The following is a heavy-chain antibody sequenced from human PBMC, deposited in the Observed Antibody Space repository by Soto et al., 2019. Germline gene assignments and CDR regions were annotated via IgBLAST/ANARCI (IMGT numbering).Heavy chain of an antibody. D-gene: IGHD6-13*01. V-gene: IGHV3-15*01. CDR1: GFTFSNAW. CDR3: TTVRKLVLGYYYYGMDV. CDR2: IKSKTDGGTT. J-gene: IGHJ6*02. Sequence: GGSLRLSCAASGFTFSNAWMSWVRQAPGKGLEWVGRIKSKTDGGTTDYAAPVKGRFTISRDDSKNTLYLQMNSLKTEDTAVYYCTTVRKLVLGYYYYGMDVWGQGTTVTVSS.